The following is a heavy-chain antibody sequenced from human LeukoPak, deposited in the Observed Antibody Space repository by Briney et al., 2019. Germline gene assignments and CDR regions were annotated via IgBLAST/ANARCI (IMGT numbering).Heavy chain of an antibody. D-gene: IGHD1-26*01. CDR3: ARLLRPGGRKGDAFDI. V-gene: IGHV4-4*07. CDR1: GGSINNYY. Sequence: PSETLSLTCTVSGGSINNYYWSWIRQPAGKGLEWIGRIYTRGSTNYNPSLKRRVTIWMDMSNNQFSLTMSSVTPADTAMYYCARLLRPGGRKGDAFDIWGQGTLVTVSS. J-gene: IGHJ3*02. CDR2: IYTRGST.